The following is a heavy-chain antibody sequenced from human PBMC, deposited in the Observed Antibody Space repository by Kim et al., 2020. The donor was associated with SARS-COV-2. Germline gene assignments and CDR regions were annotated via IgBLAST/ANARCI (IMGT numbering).Heavy chain of an antibody. V-gene: IGHV3-66*02. Sequence: GGSLRLSCAASGFTVSSNYMSWVRQAPGKGLEWVSVIYSGGSTYYADSVKGRFTISRDNSKNTLYLQMNSLRAEDTAVYYCARDKGSSGYYYFDYWGQGTLVTVSS. J-gene: IGHJ4*02. CDR3: ARDKGSSGYYYFDY. D-gene: IGHD3-22*01. CDR2: IYSGGST. CDR1: GFTVSSNY.